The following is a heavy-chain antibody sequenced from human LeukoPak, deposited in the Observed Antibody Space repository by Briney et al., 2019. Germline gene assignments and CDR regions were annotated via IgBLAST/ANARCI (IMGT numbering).Heavy chain of an antibody. D-gene: IGHD6-13*01. J-gene: IGHJ4*02. V-gene: IGHV4-31*03. CDR3: ARGAGTTFDY. CDR1: GGSISSGGYY. CDR2: IHYSGST. Sequence: SETLSLTCTVSGGSISSGGYYWSWGRQHRGKGLEWIGYIHYSGSTYYNPSLKSRVTISVDTSKNQFSLKLSSVTAADPAVYYCARGAGTTFDYWGQGTLVTVSS.